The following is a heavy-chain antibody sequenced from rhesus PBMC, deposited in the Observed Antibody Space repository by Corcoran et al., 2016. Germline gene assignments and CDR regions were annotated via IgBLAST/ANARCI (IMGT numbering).Heavy chain of an antibody. D-gene: IGHD4-29*01. CDR2: IYGSSGST. CDR3: ARGRDVAGFDY. Sequence: QVQLQESGPGVVKPSETLSLTCAVPGGSISSGYDWSWVRQPPGKGLEWIGYIYGSSGSTNYNPSLKNRVTISKDASKNQFSLKLSSVTAADTAVYYCARGRDVAGFDYWGQGVLVTVSS. V-gene: IGHV4-76*01. J-gene: IGHJ4*01. CDR1: GGSISSGYD.